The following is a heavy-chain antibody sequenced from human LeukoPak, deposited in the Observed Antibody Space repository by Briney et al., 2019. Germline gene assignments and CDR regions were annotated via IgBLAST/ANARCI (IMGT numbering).Heavy chain of an antibody. D-gene: IGHD3-22*01. CDR2: IRSKAYGGTT. V-gene: IGHV3-49*04. J-gene: IGHJ5*02. Sequence: GGFLRLSCTASGFTFGDYTMNWVRQAPGKGLEWVGFIRSKAYGGTTEYAASVKGRFTISRDDSKTIAYLQMNSLKTEDTALYYCTRDRSGYYYNWFDPWGQGTLVTVSS. CDR1: GFTFGDYT. CDR3: TRDRSGYYYNWFDP.